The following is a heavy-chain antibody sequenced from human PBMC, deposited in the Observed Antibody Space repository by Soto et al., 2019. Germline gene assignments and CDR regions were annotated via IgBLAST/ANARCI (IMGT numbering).Heavy chain of an antibody. CDR1: GGSISSGDYY. V-gene: IGHV4-30-4*01. Sequence: PSETLSLTYTVSGGSISSGDYYWSWIRQPPGKGLEWIGYIYYSGSTYYNPSLKSRVTISVDTSKNRFSLKLSSVTAADTAVYYCARWLGYGPHFDYWGQGTLVTVSS. J-gene: IGHJ4*02. D-gene: IGHD5-12*01. CDR3: ARWLGYGPHFDY. CDR2: IYYSGST.